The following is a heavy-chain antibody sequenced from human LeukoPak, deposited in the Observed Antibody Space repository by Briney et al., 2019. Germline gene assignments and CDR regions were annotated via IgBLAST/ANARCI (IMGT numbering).Heavy chain of an antibody. V-gene: IGHV3-21*01. CDR3: ARDKIVGPTTLDY. D-gene: IGHD1-26*01. CDR1: GFTFSSYS. J-gene: IGHJ4*02. CDR2: ISSSSSYI. Sequence: GGSLRLSCAASGFTFSSYSMNWVRQAPGKGLEWVSSISSSSSYIYYADSVKGRFTISRDKAKNSLYLQMNSLRADDTAVYYCARDKIVGPTTLDYWGQGTLVTVSS.